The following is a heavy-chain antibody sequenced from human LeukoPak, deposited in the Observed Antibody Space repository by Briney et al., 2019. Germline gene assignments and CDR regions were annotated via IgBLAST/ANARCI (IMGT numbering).Heavy chain of an antibody. CDR3: AREPYSNYAYDM. CDR2: INSDGGNT. J-gene: IGHJ3*02. CDR1: GFTFSTYW. D-gene: IGHD6-13*01. Sequence: PGGSLRLSCAASGFTFSTYWIHWVRQGPGKWLVWVSRINSDGGNTVYADSAKGRFTISRDNVKNIVYLQMNSLRAEDTAVYFCAREPYSNYAYDMWGQGTMVIVSS. V-gene: IGHV3-74*01.